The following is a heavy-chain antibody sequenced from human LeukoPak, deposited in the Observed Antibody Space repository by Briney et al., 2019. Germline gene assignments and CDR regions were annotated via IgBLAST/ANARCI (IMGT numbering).Heavy chain of an antibody. CDR3: AREEWNDPLDY. CDR2: ISYSSCYI. J-gene: IGHJ4*02. D-gene: IGHD1-1*01. CDR1: GFTFSTYS. V-gene: IGHV3-21*01. Sequence: GGSLRLSCAASGFTFSTYSMVWVRQAPGKGLEWVSSISYSSCYIYYADSVRGRFTISRDNAKNSLYLQMNSLRAEDTAVYYCAREEWNDPLDYWGQGTLVTVSS.